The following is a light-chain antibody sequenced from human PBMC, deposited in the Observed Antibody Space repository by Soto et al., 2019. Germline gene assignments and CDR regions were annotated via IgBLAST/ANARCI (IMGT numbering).Light chain of an antibody. CDR1: SSDVGGYNY. CDR2: EVS. Sequence: QSALTQPASVSGSPGQSITISCTGTSSDVGGYNYVSWYQQHPGKAPKLMIYEVSNRPSGVSNRFSGSKSGNTASLTISGLQAEDEADYYCSSYTSSSILYVFGTGTKLTGL. CDR3: SSYTSSSILYV. J-gene: IGLJ1*01. V-gene: IGLV2-14*01.